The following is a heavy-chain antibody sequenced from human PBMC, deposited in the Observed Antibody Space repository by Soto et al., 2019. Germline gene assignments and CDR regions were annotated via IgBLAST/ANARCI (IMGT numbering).Heavy chain of an antibody. CDR1: GDSITTNY. CDR3: ERNAYGWWNSY. CDR2: IHASRGA. Sequence: PSETLSLTCAVSGDSITTNYWSWVRQSGGKGLEWIGRIHASRGANYNPSLKSRLTMSIDTSNNQFSLNLTSVTDADTAVYFCERNAYGWWNSYWGQGIVVTVSS. J-gene: IGHJ4*02. V-gene: IGHV4-59*10. D-gene: IGHD6-19*01.